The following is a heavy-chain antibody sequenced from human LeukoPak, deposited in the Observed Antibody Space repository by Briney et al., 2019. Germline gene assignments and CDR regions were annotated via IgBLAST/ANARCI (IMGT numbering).Heavy chain of an antibody. Sequence: GGSLRLSCAASGFTFSDYYMSWIRQAPGKGLEWVSYISSSGSTIYYADSVKGRFTISRDNAKNSLYLQMNSLRAEDTAVYYCARDIRDGYNYFVYWGQGTLVTVSS. CDR1: GFTFSDYY. V-gene: IGHV3-11*01. CDR3: ARDIRDGYNYFVY. J-gene: IGHJ4*02. CDR2: ISSSGSTI. D-gene: IGHD5-24*01.